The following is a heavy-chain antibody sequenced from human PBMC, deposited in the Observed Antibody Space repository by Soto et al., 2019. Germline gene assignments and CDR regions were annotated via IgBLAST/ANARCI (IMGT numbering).Heavy chain of an antibody. CDR1: GYSFTSYW. CDR3: ARLFTYSSSWYGY. Sequence: PGESLKILCKGSGYSFTSYWIVWGRQIPGKGLEWMGIIYPGDSDPRYSPSFQGQVTISADKSISTAYLQWSSLKASDTAMYYCARLFTYSSSWYGYWGQGTLVTVSS. V-gene: IGHV5-51*01. CDR2: IYPGDSDP. D-gene: IGHD6-13*01. J-gene: IGHJ4*02.